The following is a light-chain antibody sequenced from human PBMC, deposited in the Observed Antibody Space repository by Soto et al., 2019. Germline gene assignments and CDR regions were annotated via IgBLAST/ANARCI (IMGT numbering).Light chain of an antibody. CDR1: QDIRND. Sequence: IPMTQSPASLSASVGDRVTITCRASQDIRNDLGWYQQKPGEAPKLLIFGASTLQSGVPSRFSGSGSGTDFTLTISRLQPEDFARYYCLHLSNFSWRFGEVTKVAIK. V-gene: IGKV1-6*01. J-gene: IGKJ1*01. CDR3: LHLSNFSWR. CDR2: GAS.